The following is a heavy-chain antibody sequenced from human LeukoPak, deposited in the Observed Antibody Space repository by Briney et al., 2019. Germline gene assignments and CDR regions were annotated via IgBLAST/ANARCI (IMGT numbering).Heavy chain of an antibody. V-gene: IGHV1-24*01. CDR3: ATASYGSGSFDY. J-gene: IGHJ4*02. Sequence: ASVKVSCKVSGYTLTELSMHWVRQAPGKGLEWMGGFDPEDGETIYAQKFQGRVTMTEDTSTDTAYMELSSLRSEDTAVYYCATASYGSGSFDYWGQGALVTVSS. CDR2: FDPEDGET. CDR1: GYTLTELS. D-gene: IGHD3-10*01.